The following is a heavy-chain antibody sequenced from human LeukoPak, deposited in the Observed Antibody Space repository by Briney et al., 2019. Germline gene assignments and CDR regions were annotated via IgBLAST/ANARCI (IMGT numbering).Heavy chain of an antibody. V-gene: IGHV3-53*01. Sequence: GGSLRLSCAASGFTVSSNYMSWVRQAPGKGLECVSVIYSGGSTYYADSVKGRFTITRDNSKNTLYLQVNSLRAEDTAMYYCAWILSGSLDYWGQGTLVTVSS. CDR3: AWILSGSLDY. D-gene: IGHD3-9*01. CDR2: IYSGGST. CDR1: GFTVSSNY. J-gene: IGHJ4*02.